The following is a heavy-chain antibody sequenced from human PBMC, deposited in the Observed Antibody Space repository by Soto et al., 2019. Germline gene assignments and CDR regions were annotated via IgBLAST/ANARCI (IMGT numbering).Heavy chain of an antibody. CDR1: GGSISSGGYY. Sequence: SETLSLTCTVSGGSISSGGYYWSWIRQHPGKGLEWIGYIYYSGSTYYNPSLKSRVTISVDTSKNQFSLKLSSVTAADTAVYYCARETVVAKSVFDYWGQGTLVTVSS. J-gene: IGHJ4*02. CDR2: IYYSGST. V-gene: IGHV4-31*03. CDR3: ARETVVAKSVFDY. D-gene: IGHD5-12*01.